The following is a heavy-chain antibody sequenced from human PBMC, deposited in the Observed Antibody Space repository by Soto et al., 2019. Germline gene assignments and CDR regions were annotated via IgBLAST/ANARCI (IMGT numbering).Heavy chain of an antibody. J-gene: IGHJ3*02. D-gene: IGHD3-10*01. V-gene: IGHV3-23*01. Sequence: EVQLLESGGGLVQPGGSLRLSCAASGFTFNNYALSWVRQAPGKGLEWVSGISGTGGSTFYADSVKGRFTISRDNSKITQYLQMNSLRAEDTAVYYSVKDSPSRPGSLLDAFDIWGQGTMVTVSS. CDR2: ISGTGGST. CDR3: VKDSPSRPGSLLDAFDI. CDR1: GFTFNNYA.